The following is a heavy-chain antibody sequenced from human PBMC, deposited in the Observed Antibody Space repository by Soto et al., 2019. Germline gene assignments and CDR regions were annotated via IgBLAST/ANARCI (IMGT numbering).Heavy chain of an antibody. J-gene: IGHJ4*02. D-gene: IGHD6-19*01. CDR3: ARDESSGWYVGPDY. Sequence: EVQLVESGGGLVQPGGSLRLSCAASGFTFSSYEMNWVRQAPGKGLEWVSYISSSGSTIYYADSVKGRFTISRDNAKNSLYLQMNSLRAEDTAVYYCARDESSGWYVGPDYWGQGTLVTVSS. V-gene: IGHV3-48*03. CDR1: GFTFSSYE. CDR2: ISSSGSTI.